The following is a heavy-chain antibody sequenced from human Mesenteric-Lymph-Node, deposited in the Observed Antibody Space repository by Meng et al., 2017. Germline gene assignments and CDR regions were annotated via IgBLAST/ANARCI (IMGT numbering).Heavy chain of an antibody. CDR2: MNPNSGNT. CDR1: GYTFTSYD. D-gene: IGHD3-10*01. J-gene: IGHJ6*02. V-gene: IGHV1-8*03. CDR3: ARDSYGSGNRYFYYGMDV. Sequence: ASVKVSCKASGYTFTSYDINWVRQATGQGLEWMGWMNPNSGNTGYAQKFQGRVTITRNTSISTAYMELSSLRSEDTAVYYCARDSYGSGNRYFYYGMDVWGQGTTVTVSS.